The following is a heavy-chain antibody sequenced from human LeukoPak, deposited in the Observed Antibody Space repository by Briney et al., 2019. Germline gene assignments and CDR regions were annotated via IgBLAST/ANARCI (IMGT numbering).Heavy chain of an antibody. J-gene: IGHJ4*02. CDR2: IYSSGTT. Sequence: SETLSLTCSVSGGSISSYYWSWIRRPPGRGLEWIGYIYSSGTTRYNPSLQSRLTILVDMSKSQFSLKLSSVTAADTAVYYCARVVPDGYSDYWGQGSLVTVSS. CDR1: GGSISSYY. V-gene: IGHV4-59*01. D-gene: IGHD2-15*01. CDR3: ARVVPDGYSDY.